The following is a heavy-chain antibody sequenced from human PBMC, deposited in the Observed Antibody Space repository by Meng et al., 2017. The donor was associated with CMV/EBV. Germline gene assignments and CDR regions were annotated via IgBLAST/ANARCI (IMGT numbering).Heavy chain of an antibody. V-gene: IGHV1-69*01. D-gene: IGHD1-20*01. J-gene: IGHJ4*02. Sequence: VQRAQAGAGGTKAGSSLKFSCKSSGGTFSSYAISWVRQAPVQGLEWMGGIIPIFGTANYAQKFQGRVTITADESTSTAYMELSSLRSEDTAVYYCAREGNNWNDVPFDYWGQGTLVTVSS. CDR3: AREGNNWNDVPFDY. CDR1: GGTFSSYA. CDR2: IIPIFGTA.